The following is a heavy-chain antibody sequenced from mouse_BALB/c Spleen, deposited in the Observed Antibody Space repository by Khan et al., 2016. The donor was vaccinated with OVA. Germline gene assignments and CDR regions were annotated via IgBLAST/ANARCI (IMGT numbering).Heavy chain of an antibody. V-gene: IGHV5-6*02. CDR1: GFTFSTYG. D-gene: IGHD1-1*01. J-gene: IGHJ3*01. Sequence: EVKLEESGGDLVEPGGSLKLSCAASGFTFSTYGMSWVRQTPDKRLEWVATISTGGHYTYYPDSVRGRFTISRDNAKNTLYLQMTSLKSEDTAMFYCASLAYYYDSEGFAYWGQGTLVTVSA. CDR3: ASLAYYYDSEGFAY. CDR2: ISTGGHYT.